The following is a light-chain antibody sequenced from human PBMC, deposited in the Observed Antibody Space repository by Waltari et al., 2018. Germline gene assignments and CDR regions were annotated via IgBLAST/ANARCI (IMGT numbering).Light chain of an antibody. V-gene: IGKV3-20*01. CDR3: HLYGSGRT. J-gene: IGKJ4*01. CDR2: GAS. CDR1: QTVSDSY. Sequence: NVFTQSPGTVSLSPGERATLSCRASQTVSDSYLAWYQHQPGQAPRLLIYGASSRATGIPDRFSGSGSGTDFTLTISRLEPEDSAVYFCHLYGSGRTFGGGTKVEIK.